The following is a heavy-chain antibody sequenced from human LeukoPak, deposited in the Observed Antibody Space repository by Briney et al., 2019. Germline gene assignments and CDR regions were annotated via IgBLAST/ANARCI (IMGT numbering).Heavy chain of an antibody. CDR2: VSWNSGTI. D-gene: IGHD6-19*01. CDR3: AKARTGWYTVGFDY. V-gene: IGHV3-9*03. J-gene: IGHJ4*02. Sequence: GGSLILSCVASGFTFADFAMHWVRQAPGKGLEWVSGVSWNSGTIGYADSVKGRFTISRDNAKNSLYLQMNSLGAEDMALYYCAKARTGWYTVGFDYWGQGTLVTVSS. CDR1: GFTFADFA.